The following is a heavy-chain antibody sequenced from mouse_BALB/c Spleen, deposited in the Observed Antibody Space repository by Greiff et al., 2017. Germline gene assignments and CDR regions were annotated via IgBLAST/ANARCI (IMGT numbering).Heavy chain of an antibody. V-gene: IGHV14-4*02. Sequence: VQLQQSGAELVRSGASVKLSCTASGFNIKDYYMHWVKQRPEQGLEWIGWIDPENGDTEYAPKFQGKATMTADTSSNTAYLQLSSLTSEDTAGYYCNTPSIYDGYYWGQGTTLTVSS. D-gene: IGHD2-3*01. CDR1: GFNIKDYY. CDR2: IDPENGDT. CDR3: NTPSIYDGYY. J-gene: IGHJ2*01.